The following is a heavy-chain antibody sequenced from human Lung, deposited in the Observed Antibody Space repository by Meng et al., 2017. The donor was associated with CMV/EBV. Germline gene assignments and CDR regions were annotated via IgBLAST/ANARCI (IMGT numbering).Heavy chain of an antibody. Sequence: QVQLAESVRGLVEPSQTLSLSCTVCGGSMSSGKYYWSWIRQPTGKGLEWIGYIHHSGSAYYNPSLKSRVSISVDTSKNQFSLNMNSMTAADTAVYYCASFDHIPRRNYFDYWGQGTLVTVSS. CDR1: GGSMSSGKYY. D-gene: IGHD2-21*01. CDR2: IHHSGSA. J-gene: IGHJ4*02. V-gene: IGHV4-30-4*01. CDR3: ASFDHIPRRNYFDY.